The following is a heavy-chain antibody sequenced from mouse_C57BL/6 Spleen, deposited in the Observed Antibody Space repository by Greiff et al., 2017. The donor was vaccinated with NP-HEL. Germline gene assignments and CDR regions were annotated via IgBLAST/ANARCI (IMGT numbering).Heavy chain of an antibody. CDR1: GYTFTSYG. D-gene: IGHD1-1*01. CDR3: ALYYGSSSMDY. V-gene: IGHV1-81*01. Sequence: LVESGAELARPGASVKLSCKASGYTFTSYGISWVKQRTGQGLEWIGEIYPRSGNTYYNEKFKGKATLTADKSSSTAYMELRSLTSEDSAVYFCALYYGSSSMDYWGQGTSVTVSS. J-gene: IGHJ4*01. CDR2: IYPRSGNT.